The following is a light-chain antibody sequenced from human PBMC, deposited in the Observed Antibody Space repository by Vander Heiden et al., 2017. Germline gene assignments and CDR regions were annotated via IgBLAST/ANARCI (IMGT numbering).Light chain of an antibody. CDR3: LEDDSYSLT. CDR1: QGISSY. V-gene: IGKV1-8*01. CDR2: AAS. Sequence: ALRMTQSPSSLPASTEDRVTIPCRASQGISSYLPRHQQKPGIAPKLLIYAASILQSGVPSRFRGSRSGTDFTLTISCLQSEDFATYYSLEDDSYSLTFGQGTLLEIK. J-gene: IGKJ5*01.